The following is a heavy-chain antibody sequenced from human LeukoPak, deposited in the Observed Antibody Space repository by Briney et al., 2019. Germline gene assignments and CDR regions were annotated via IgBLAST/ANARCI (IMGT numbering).Heavy chain of an antibody. Sequence: SETLSLTCTVSGGSISSDYWSWIRQPPGKGLEWIGYIYYSGSTNYNPSLKSRVTMSVDTSKNQFSLKLSSVTAADTAVYYCAREGPHGRGYLNFWGQGNLVTVSS. CDR2: IYYSGST. CDR3: AREGPHGRGYLNF. CDR1: GGSISSDY. D-gene: IGHD2-15*01. V-gene: IGHV4-59*12. J-gene: IGHJ4*02.